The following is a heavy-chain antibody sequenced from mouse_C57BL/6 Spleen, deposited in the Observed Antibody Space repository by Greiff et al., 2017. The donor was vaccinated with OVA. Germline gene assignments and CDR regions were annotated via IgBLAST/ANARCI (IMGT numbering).Heavy chain of an antibody. V-gene: IGHV1-55*01. CDR3: ARRRGGY. J-gene: IGHJ2*01. Sequence: QVHVKQSGAELVKPGASVKMSCKASGYTFTSYWITWVKQRPGQGLEWIGDIYPGSGSTNYNEKFKSKATLTVDTSSSTAYMQLSSLTSEDSAVYYCARRRGGYWGQGTTLTVSS. CDR2: IYPGSGST. CDR1: GYTFTSYW.